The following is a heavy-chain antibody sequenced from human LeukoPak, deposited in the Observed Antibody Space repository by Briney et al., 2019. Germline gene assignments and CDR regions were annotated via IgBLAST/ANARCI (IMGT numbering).Heavy chain of an antibody. V-gene: IGHV1-69*04. Sequence: SVKVSCKASGYTFTGHYMHWVRQAPGQGLEWMGRIIPILGIANYAQKFQGGVTITADKSTSTAYMELSSLRSEDTAVYYCARGGYSYGPDLPYYYYMDVWGKGTTVTVSS. CDR1: GYTFTGHY. CDR2: IIPILGIA. J-gene: IGHJ6*03. D-gene: IGHD5-18*01. CDR3: ARGGYSYGPDLPYYYYMDV.